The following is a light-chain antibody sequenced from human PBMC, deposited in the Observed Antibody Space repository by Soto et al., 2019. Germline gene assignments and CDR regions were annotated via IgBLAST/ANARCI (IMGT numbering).Light chain of an antibody. CDR1: QIILDRPNNRSY. CDR3: QQFYSSPYT. CDR2: WTS. V-gene: IGKV4-1*01. J-gene: IGKJ3*01. Sequence: IVMTQSPDSLAASLGERATINCRSSQIILDRPNNRSYLAWYQQKSGQPPKLLISWTSTRDSGVPDRFSGSGSGTDFTLSISSLQAEDAAVYYCQQFYSSPYTFGPGTNV.